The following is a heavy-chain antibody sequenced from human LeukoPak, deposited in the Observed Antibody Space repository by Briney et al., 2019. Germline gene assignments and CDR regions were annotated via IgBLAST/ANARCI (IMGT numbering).Heavy chain of an antibody. D-gene: IGHD5-12*01. Sequence: GESLKISCKGSGYSFTSYWIGWVRQMPGKGLEWMGIIYPGDSDTRYSPSFQGQVTISADKSISTAYLQWSSLRAEDTAVYYCARDPMDIVATIGFDYWGQGTLVTVSS. CDR3: ARDPMDIVATIGFDY. V-gene: IGHV5-51*01. J-gene: IGHJ4*02. CDR1: GYSFTSYW. CDR2: IYPGDSDT.